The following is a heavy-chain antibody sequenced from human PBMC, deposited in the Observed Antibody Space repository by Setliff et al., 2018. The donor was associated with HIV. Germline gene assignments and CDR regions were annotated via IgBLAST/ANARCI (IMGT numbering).Heavy chain of an antibody. V-gene: IGHV1-8*03. CDR1: GYTFTNYD. J-gene: IGHJ4*02. D-gene: IGHD3-22*01. CDR2: MNPKSDNR. Sequence: ASVKVSCKPSGYTFTNYDINWVRQARGQGPEWMGWMNPKSDNRNYAQKFQGRVTFFRNISVDTAYMELRSLRSDDTAMYFCARFPNPSQIVVVMPPDYWGQGTLVTVSS. CDR3: ARFPNPSQIVVVMPPDY.